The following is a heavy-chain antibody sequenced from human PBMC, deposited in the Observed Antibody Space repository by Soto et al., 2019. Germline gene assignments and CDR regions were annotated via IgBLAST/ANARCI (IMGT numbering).Heavy chain of an antibody. V-gene: IGHV4-34*01. J-gene: IGHJ5*02. CDR1: GGSFSGYY. D-gene: IGHD2-15*01. CDR2: INHSGST. CDR3: GRRPSGVGSAP. Sequence: PSETLSLTCAVYGGSFSGYYWSWIRQPPGKGLEWIGEINHSGSTNYNPSLKSRVTISVDTSKNQFSLKLSSVTAADTAVYYCGRRPSGVGSAPGGKGTLVTVS.